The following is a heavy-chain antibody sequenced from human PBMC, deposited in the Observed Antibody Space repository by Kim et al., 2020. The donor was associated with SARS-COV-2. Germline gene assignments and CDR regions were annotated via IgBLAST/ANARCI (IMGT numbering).Heavy chain of an antibody. V-gene: IGHV7-4-1*02. J-gene: IGHJ4*02. CDR3: ARGDILTGYPTEYS. Sequence: ASVKVSCKASGYTFTRYAIDWVRQAPGQGLEWMRWINTNTGSPTYAQAFTGRFVFSLDTSVSTAYLQISSLKAEDTAVYYCARGDILTGYPTEYSWGQGTLVTVSS. CDR1: GYTFTRYA. CDR2: INTNTGSP. D-gene: IGHD3-9*01.